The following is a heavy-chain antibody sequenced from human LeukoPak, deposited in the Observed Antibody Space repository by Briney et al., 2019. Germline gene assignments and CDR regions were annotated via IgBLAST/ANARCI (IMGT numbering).Heavy chain of an antibody. Sequence: GSLRLSCAASGFTFSNYAMSWVRQAPGKGLELIGHIHDTGSTFYNPSLRGRVTISLDTSNNQFSLKLTSMTAADTAVYYCARFSSGCSTSSCYLTYWGQGTLVTVSS. CDR1: GFTFSNYA. J-gene: IGHJ4*02. CDR2: IHDTGST. D-gene: IGHD2-2*01. V-gene: IGHV4-59*01. CDR3: ARFSSGCSTSSCYLTY.